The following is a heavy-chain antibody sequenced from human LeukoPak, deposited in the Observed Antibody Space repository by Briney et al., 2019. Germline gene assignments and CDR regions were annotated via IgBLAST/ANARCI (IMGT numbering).Heavy chain of an antibody. V-gene: IGHV4-34*01. CDR1: GGSFSGYY. CDR3: ARDTGVPFYYGMDV. Sequence: SETLSLTCAVYGGSFSGYYWSWIRQPPGKGLEWIGEINHSGSTNYNPSLKSRVTISVDTSKNQFSLKLSSVTAADTAVYYCARDTGVPFYYGMDVWGQGTTVTVSS. CDR2: INHSGST. D-gene: IGHD1-14*01. J-gene: IGHJ6*02.